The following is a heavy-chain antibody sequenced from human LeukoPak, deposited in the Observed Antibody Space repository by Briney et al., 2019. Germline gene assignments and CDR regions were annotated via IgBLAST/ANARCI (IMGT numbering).Heavy chain of an antibody. CDR3: VRYSLVAADDY. CDR1: GFTFSSYG. CDR2: IWYDGSNK. D-gene: IGHD1-26*01. J-gene: IGHJ4*02. Sequence: GRSLRLSCAASGFTFSSYGMHWVRQAPGKGLEWVAVIWYDGSNKYYADSVKGRFTISRDNAKNSLFLQMNTLRAEDTAVYYCVRYSLVAADDYWGQGILVTVSS. V-gene: IGHV3-33*03.